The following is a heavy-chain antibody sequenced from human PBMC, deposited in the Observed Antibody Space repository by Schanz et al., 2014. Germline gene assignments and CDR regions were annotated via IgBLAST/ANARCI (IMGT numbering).Heavy chain of an antibody. CDR2: TWYDGSNK. CDR3: AKSYDTSGYSGFDY. V-gene: IGHV3-33*06. J-gene: IGHJ4*02. D-gene: IGHD3-22*01. CDR1: GFTFSSYG. Sequence: QVQLVESGGGVVQPWRSLRLSCAASGFTFSSYGMHWVRQAPGKGLEWVAVTWYDGSNKYYANSVKGRFTISRDNSKNTLYLQMNSLRTEDTAVYFCAKSYDTSGYSGFDYWGQGTLVTVSS.